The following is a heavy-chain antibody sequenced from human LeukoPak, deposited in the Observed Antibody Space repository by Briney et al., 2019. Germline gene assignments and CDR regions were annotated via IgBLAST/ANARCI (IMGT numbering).Heavy chain of an antibody. Sequence: ASVKVSCKASGYTFTSYGISWVRQAPGQGLEWMGWISAYNGNTNYAQKLQGRVTMTTDTSTSTAYMELRSLRSDDTAVYYCASPGERDYYYGMDVWGQGTTVTVSS. J-gene: IGHJ6*02. CDR1: GYTFTSYG. CDR2: ISAYNGNT. D-gene: IGHD5-24*01. CDR3: ASPGERDYYYGMDV. V-gene: IGHV1-18*01.